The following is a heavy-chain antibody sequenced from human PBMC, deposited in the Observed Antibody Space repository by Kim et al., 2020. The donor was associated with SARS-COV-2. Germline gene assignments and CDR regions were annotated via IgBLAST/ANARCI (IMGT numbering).Heavy chain of an antibody. D-gene: IGHD6-19*01. V-gene: IGHV3-30*03. Sequence: GGSLRLSCAASGFTFSNYGMHWVRQTPGKGLEWVALISYDGDSTYYSDSVKGRFTISRDNSKNTLFLQMSSLRAEDTAVYFCSRDPALAGKWPFDYWGQGILVTVSS. J-gene: IGHJ4*02. CDR3: SRDPALAGKWPFDY. CDR2: ISYDGDST. CDR1: GFTFSNYG.